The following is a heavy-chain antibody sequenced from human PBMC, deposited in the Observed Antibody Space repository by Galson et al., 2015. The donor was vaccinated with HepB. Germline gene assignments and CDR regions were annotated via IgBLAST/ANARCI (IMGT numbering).Heavy chain of an antibody. CDR1: GYTFTSYG. Sequence: SVKVSCKASGYTFTSYGISWVRQAPGQGLEWKGWISAYNGNTNYAQKLQGRVTMTTDTSTSTAYMELRSLRSDDTAVYYCARDDPDYGGHDAFDIWGQGTMVTVSS. D-gene: IGHD4-23*01. J-gene: IGHJ3*02. V-gene: IGHV1-18*01. CDR2: ISAYNGNT. CDR3: ARDDPDYGGHDAFDI.